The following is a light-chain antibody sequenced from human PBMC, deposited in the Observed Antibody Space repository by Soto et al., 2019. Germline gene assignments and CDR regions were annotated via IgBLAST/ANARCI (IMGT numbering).Light chain of an antibody. CDR3: GSWDSSLTANV. V-gene: IGLV1-51*01. Sequence: SVLTQPPSVSAAPGQKVTISCSGTTSNVANNFVSWYQQFPGKAPKLLIYDDIRRPSGIPDRFSASKSGTSATLGITGLQTGDEADYYCGSWDSSLTANVFGTGTKVTV. CDR2: DDI. CDR1: TSNVANNF. J-gene: IGLJ1*01.